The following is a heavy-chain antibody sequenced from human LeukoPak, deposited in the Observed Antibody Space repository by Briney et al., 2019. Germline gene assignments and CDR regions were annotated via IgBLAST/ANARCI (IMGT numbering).Heavy chain of an antibody. J-gene: IGHJ4*02. D-gene: IGHD3-22*01. Sequence: SETLSLTCTVSGGSISSDSYYWAWIRQPPGKGLEWIASIYYSGSTYYNLSLKSRVTISVDTSRNQFSLKLSSVTTADTAVYYCARAYNYYPNWGQGTLVTVSS. CDR2: IYYSGST. V-gene: IGHV4-39*07. CDR1: GGSISSDSYY. CDR3: ARAYNYYPN.